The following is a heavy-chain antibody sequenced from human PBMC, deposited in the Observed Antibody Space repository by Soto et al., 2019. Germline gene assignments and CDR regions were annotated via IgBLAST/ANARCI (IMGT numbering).Heavy chain of an antibody. CDR3: ARGGGVAVRPHYYYYGMDV. CDR2: IYSDGST. D-gene: IGHD6-6*01. J-gene: IGHJ6*02. CDR1: VFSVSNNY. Sequence: EVQLVESGGGLIQPGGPLRLSCVASVFSVSNNYMSWVRQAPGKGLEWVSVIYSDGSTYYADSVKGRFTISRDNSRNTVYLQTNSLIAEDMAVYYCARGGGVAVRPHYYYYGMDVWGQRTLVTVSS. V-gene: IGHV3-53*01.